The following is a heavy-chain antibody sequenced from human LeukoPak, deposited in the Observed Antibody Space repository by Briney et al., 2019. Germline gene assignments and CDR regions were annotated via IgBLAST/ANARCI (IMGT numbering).Heavy chain of an antibody. CDR1: GGTFNNYA. Sequence: SVKVACKPSGGTFNNYAISWVRQAPGQGRAWMEGIIPIFGTADYAQKLQGRVTVTTDESTSTAYMELSRLRSEATAVYYCARSGSYPNYYFDYWGQGTLVTVSS. CDR2: IIPIFGTA. J-gene: IGHJ4*02. D-gene: IGHD1-26*01. CDR3: ARSGSYPNYYFDY. V-gene: IGHV1-69*05.